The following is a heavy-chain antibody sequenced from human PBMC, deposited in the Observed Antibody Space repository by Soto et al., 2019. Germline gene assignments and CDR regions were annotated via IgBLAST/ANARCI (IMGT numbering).Heavy chain of an antibody. Sequence: PSETLSLTCTVSGGSVSSHYWTWIRQSPGKGLEWIGFIFYSGTTSYNPSLKSRVTISVDRSKQQFSLRLTSVTAADTAVYYCAKAPLNLGAASYWGQGTLVTVSS. CDR1: GGSVSSHY. V-gene: IGHV4-59*02. CDR2: IFYSGTT. J-gene: IGHJ4*02. CDR3: AKAPLNLGAASY. D-gene: IGHD1-26*01.